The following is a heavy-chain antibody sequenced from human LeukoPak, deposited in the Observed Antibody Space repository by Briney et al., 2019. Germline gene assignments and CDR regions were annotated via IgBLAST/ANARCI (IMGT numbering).Heavy chain of an antibody. CDR3: AEVLIADSYYDTTGAHDGFDM. CDR1: GFTFSAFS. Sequence: GGSLRLSCAVSGFTFSAFSMNWVRQAPGKGLEWLSSISSSSRYINYADSVKGRLTISRDNAKNSVFLQMNSLRAEDTAVYYCAEVLIADSYYDTTGAHDGFDMWGQGTMVTVSS. D-gene: IGHD3-16*01. V-gene: IGHV3-21*06. CDR2: ISSSSRYI. J-gene: IGHJ3*02.